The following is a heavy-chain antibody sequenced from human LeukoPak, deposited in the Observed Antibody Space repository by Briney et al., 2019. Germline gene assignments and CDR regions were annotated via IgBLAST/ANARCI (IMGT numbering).Heavy chain of an antibody. J-gene: IGHJ5*02. CDR2: TYYRSTWYN. Sequence: SQTLSLTCAISGDSVSSNSVTWNWTRQSPSRGLEWLGRTYYRSTWYNDYAVSVRGRITVNPDTSKNQFSLHLNSVTPEDTAVYYCARRLTQYDCFDPWGQGILVTVSS. V-gene: IGHV6-1*01. D-gene: IGHD2-2*01. CDR1: GDSVSSNSVT. CDR3: ARRLTQYDCFDP.